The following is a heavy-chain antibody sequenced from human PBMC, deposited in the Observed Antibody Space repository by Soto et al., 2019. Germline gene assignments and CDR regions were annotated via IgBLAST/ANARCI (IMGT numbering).Heavy chain of an antibody. CDR2: IIRIFDTA. D-gene: IGHD2-2*01. CDR1: GGTFSSYA. J-gene: IGHJ6*02. CDR3: ARHDCISTSCYYYYYYSMDV. V-gene: IGHV1-69*12. Sequence: QVQLVQSGAEVKKPGSSVKVSCKTSGGTFSSYAISWVRQAPGQGLEWMGGIIRIFDTANYAQKFQGRVTITADESTSTAYMELISLRSEDTAVYYCARHDCISTSCYYYYYYSMDVWGQGTTVTVSS.